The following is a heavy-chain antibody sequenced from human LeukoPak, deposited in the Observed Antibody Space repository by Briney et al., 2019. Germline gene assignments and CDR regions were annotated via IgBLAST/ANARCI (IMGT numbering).Heavy chain of an antibody. V-gene: IGHV3-7*01. CDR3: ASQSYARFDP. CDR2: IQPDGSEH. D-gene: IGHD3-16*01. J-gene: IGHJ5*02. Sequence: PGGSLRLSCAASGFTFSSFGMNWVRQAPGKGLEWVGNIQPDGSEHYPVDSVKGRFTISRDNARNSLFLQMNSLRVEDTAVYYCASQSYARFDPWGQGTLVTVSS. CDR1: GFTFSSFG.